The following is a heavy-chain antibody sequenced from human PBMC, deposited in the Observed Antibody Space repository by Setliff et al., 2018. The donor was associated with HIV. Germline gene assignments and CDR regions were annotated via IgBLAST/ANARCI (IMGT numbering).Heavy chain of an antibody. CDR3: ARPRVGDDAFNI. CDR2: IYYTGST. CDR1: GGSMSNSAYY. Sequence: PSETLSLTCSVSGGSMSNSAYYWGWIRQPPGKGLEWIGNIYYTGSTYYNPSLKSRLSISLDTSKNQFSLSLTSVTAADTAVYFCARPRVGDDAFNIWSQGTLVTVSS. J-gene: IGHJ3*02. V-gene: IGHV4-39*01.